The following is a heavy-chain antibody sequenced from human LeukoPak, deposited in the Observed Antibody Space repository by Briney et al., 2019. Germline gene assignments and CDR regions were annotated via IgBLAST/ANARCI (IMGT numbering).Heavy chain of an antibody. CDR1: GGSFSGYY. CDR2: INHSGST. Sequence: PSETLSLTCAVYGGSFSGYYWGWIRQPPGKGLEWIGEINHSGSTNYNPSLKSRVTISVDTSKNQFSLKLSSVTAADTAVYYCTRDGGDYYDSSGYYDYWGQGTLVTVSS. V-gene: IGHV4-34*01. CDR3: TRDGGDYYDSSGYYDY. D-gene: IGHD3-22*01. J-gene: IGHJ4*02.